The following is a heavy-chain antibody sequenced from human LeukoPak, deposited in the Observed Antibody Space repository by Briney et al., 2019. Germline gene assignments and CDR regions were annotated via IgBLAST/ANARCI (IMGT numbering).Heavy chain of an antibody. D-gene: IGHD3-10*01. J-gene: IGHJ4*02. CDR1: GGSFGGSFSGYF. CDR2: INHSGST. CDR3: ARSPGTMVRGVTRSFFDH. V-gene: IGHV4-34*01. Sequence: SETLSLTCAVYGGSFGGSFSGYFWSWIRQAPGKGLEWIGEINHSGSTDYNPSLKSRVTISVDTSKNQFSLKLSSMTAADTAVYYCARSPGTMVRGVTRSFFDHWGQGTLVTVSS.